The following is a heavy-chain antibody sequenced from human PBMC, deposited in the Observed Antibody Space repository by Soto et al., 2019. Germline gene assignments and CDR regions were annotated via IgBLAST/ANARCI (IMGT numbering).Heavy chain of an antibody. Sequence: SETLSLTCTVSGGSISSYYWSWIRQPPGKGLEWIGYVHDSWSTHYNPSLKSRVTISLDTSKNQFSLKLSSVTAADTAVYYCARASEYYYGSGSYYITRYYGMDVWAQGTTVTVSS. D-gene: IGHD3-10*01. CDR2: VHDSWST. J-gene: IGHJ6*02. CDR3: ARASEYYYGSGSYYITRYYGMDV. V-gene: IGHV4-59*12. CDR1: GGSISSYY.